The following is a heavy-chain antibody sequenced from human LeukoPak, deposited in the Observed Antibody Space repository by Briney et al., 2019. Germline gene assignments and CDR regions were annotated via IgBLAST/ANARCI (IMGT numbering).Heavy chain of an antibody. CDR1: GFTFSSYS. CDR2: ISSSSSYI. V-gene: IGHV3-21*01. CDR3: ARSTTDFWSGDFDP. D-gene: IGHD3-3*01. J-gene: IGHJ5*02. Sequence: PGGSLRLSCAASGFTFSSYSMNWVRQAPGKELEWVSSISSSSSYIYYADSVKGRFTISRGNAKNSLYLQMNSLRAEDTAVYYCARSTTDFWSGDFDPWGQGTLVTVSS.